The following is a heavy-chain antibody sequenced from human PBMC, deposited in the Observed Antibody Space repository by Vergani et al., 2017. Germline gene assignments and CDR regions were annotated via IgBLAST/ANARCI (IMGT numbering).Heavy chain of an antibody. CDR3: AKANPRNNGYDYLYYSQAMDV. D-gene: IGHD5-12*01. J-gene: IGHJ6*02. CDR2: ISGTGGST. CDR1: GFTFNHYA. Sequence: EVQLLESGGDLVQPGGSLRLSCAASGFTFNHYAMNWFRQAPGKGLEWVSGISGTGGSTYYAGSVKGRFTISRDSSKNTLYLQMNSLSAGDTAVYYCAKANPRNNGYDYLYYSQAMDVWVQGTTVTVSS. V-gene: IGHV3-23*01.